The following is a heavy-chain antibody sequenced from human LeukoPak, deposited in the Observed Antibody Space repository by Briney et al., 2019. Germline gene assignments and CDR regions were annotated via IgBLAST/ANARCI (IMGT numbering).Heavy chain of an antibody. CDR2: SYPDAGTT. CDR1: GYTFTSYY. CDR3: VREFVGGTFDY. D-gene: IGHD3-3*01. Sequence: ASVKVSCKASGYTFTSYYIRWMRQTPGQGFEWMGVSYPDAGTTDHGQRFRDRFVMTADTATSTVYMELSSLTSEDTGVYYCVREFVGGTFDYWGQGALITVSA. J-gene: IGHJ4*02. V-gene: IGHV1-46*01.